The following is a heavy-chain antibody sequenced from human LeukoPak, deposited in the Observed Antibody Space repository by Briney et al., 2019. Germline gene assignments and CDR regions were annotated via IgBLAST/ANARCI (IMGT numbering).Heavy chain of an antibody. CDR3: ARGAPASGAFDI. V-gene: IGHV3-48*03. CDR2: ISSSGSTI. J-gene: IGHJ3*02. D-gene: IGHD2-2*01. Sequence: PGGSLRLSCAASGFTFSSYEMNWVRQAPGKGLEWVSYISSSGSTIYYADSVKGRFTISRDNAKNSLYLQMNSLRAEDTAVYYCARGAPASGAFDIWGQGTMVTVSS. CDR1: GFTFSSYE.